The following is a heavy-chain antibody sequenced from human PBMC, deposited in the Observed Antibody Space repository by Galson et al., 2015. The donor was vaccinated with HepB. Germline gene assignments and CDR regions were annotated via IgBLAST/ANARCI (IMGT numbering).Heavy chain of an antibody. V-gene: IGHV1-46*01. CDR2: INPSGGST. CDR3: ARNPYSGSSYRRSQYYGMDV. Sequence: SCKASGYTFTNYYMHWVRQAPGQGLEWMGVINPSGGSTTHAQKFQGRVIMTRDTSTSTVYMELRSLRSEDTAVSYCARNPYSGSSYRRSQYYGMDVWGQGTTITVSS. CDR1: GYTFTNYY. J-gene: IGHJ6*02. D-gene: IGHD1-26*01.